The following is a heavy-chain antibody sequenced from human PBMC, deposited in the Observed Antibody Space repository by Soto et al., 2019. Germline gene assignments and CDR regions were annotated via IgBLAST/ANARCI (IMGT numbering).Heavy chain of an antibody. Sequence: GGSLRRSCAASGFTFSSYGMHWVRQAPGKGLEWVAVIWYDGSNKYYADSVKGRFTISRDNSKNTLYLQMNSLRAEDTAVYYCARDGVTIFGVVIIQDYYYGMDVWGQGTTVIVSS. J-gene: IGHJ6*02. CDR3: ARDGVTIFGVVIIQDYYYGMDV. CDR1: GFTFSSYG. V-gene: IGHV3-33*01. D-gene: IGHD3-3*01. CDR2: IWYDGSNK.